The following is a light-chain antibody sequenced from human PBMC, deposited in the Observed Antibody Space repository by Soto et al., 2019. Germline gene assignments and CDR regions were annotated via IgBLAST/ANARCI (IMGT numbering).Light chain of an antibody. CDR1: HDISNC. CDR3: QQSYGTPIT. V-gene: IGKV1-39*01. J-gene: IGKJ5*01. Sequence: IQMTQSPSSLSASVGDRVTITCQASHDISNCLNWYQQKPGKAPNLLIYVASSLQSEVPSRFSGSGSGTDFTLTITSLQPEDFATYYCQQSYGTPITFGQGTRLAIK. CDR2: VAS.